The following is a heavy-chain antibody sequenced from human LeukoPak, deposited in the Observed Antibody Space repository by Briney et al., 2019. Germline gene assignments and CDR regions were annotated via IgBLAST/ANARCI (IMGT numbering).Heavy chain of an antibody. CDR3: ARDAKSIEYSSSPYWYFDL. J-gene: IGHJ2*01. V-gene: IGHV4-39*02. D-gene: IGHD6-6*01. CDR2: IYYSGST. CDR1: GGSISSSSYY. Sequence: SETLSLTCTVSGGSISSSSYYWGWIRQPPGKGLEWIGSIYYSGSTYYNPSLKSRVTISVDTSKNQFSLKLSSVTAADTAVYYCARDAKSIEYSSSPYWYFDLWGRGTLVTVSS.